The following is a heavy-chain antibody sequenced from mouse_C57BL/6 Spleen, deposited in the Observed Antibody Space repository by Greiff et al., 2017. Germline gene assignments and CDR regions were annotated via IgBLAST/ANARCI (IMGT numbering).Heavy chain of an antibody. CDR2: SYWDDDK. V-gene: IGHV8-12*01. CDR1: GFSLSTSGMG. Sequence: QVTLKVSGPGILQSSQTLSLSCSFSGFSLSTSGMGVSWIRQPPGKGLEWLVHSYWDDDKRYNPSLKSRLTISKDTSRNQVCLQITSVDTAATATYYCARSLSFDVWGTGTTVTVSS. CDR3: ARSLSFDV. J-gene: IGHJ1*03.